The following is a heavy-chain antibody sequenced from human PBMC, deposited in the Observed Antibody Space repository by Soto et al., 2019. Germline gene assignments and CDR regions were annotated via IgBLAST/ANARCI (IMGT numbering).Heavy chain of an antibody. CDR2: IYYSGST. Sequence: QVQLQESGPGLVKPSETLSLTCTVSGGSISSYYWSWIRQPPGKGLEWIGYIYYSGSTNYNPSLKSRVTISVDTSKNQFSLKLSSVTAADTAVYYCARRPNNYYGSGSRDYYYYYGMDVWGQGTTVTVSS. D-gene: IGHD3-10*01. CDR3: ARRPNNYYGSGSRDYYYYYGMDV. J-gene: IGHJ6*02. V-gene: IGHV4-59*08. CDR1: GGSISSYY.